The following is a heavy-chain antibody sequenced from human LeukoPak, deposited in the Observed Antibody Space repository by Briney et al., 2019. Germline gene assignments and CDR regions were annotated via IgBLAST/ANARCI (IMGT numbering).Heavy chain of an antibody. CDR1: GLTFNNYA. V-gene: IGHV3-23*01. J-gene: IGHJ4*02. D-gene: IGHD6-6*01. CDR2: ISKSGDHT. Sequence: PGGSLRLSCAVSGLTFNNYAMSWVRQAPGKGLEWVSAISKSGDHTYYAASAKGRFTIYRDNSKNTLYLQMNSLRAEDTAVYYCAKEAARQSWERSYYFDYWGQGTLVTVSS. CDR3: AKEAARQSWERSYYFDY.